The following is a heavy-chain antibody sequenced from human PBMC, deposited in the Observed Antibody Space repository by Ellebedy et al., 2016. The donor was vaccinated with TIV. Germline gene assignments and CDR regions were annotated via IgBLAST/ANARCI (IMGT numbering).Heavy chain of an antibody. CDR3: ARTGIWGNAFDI. CDR2: INTNSGNP. D-gene: IGHD7-27*01. J-gene: IGHJ3*02. CDR1: GYTFASHG. Sequence: AASVKVSCKASGYTFASHGVNWVRQAPGQGLEWMGWINTNSGNPTYAQAFTGRIVFSLDTSVSTAYLQISSLRAEDSAVYYCARTGIWGNAFDIWGQGTMVTVSS. V-gene: IGHV7-4-1*02.